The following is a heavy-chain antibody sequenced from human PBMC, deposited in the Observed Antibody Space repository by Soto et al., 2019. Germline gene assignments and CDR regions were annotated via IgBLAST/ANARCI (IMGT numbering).Heavy chain of an antibody. J-gene: IGHJ4*02. V-gene: IGHV4-39*01. D-gene: IGHD2-2*02. CDR3: ASLIVVVPAAILVY. CDR2: IYYSGST. Sequence: SETLSLTCTVSGGSISSSSYYWGWIRQPPGKGLEWIGSIYYSGSTYYNPSLKSRVTISVDTSKNQFSLKLSSVTAADTAVYYCASLIVVVPAAILVYWGQGTLVTVSS. CDR1: GGSISSSSYY.